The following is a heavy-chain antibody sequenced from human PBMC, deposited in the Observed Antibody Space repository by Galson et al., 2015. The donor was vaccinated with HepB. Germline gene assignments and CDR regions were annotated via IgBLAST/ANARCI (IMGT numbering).Heavy chain of an antibody. Sequence: SLRLSCAASGFTFSSYAMSWVRQAPGKGLEWVSAISGSGGSTYYADSVKGRFTISRDNSKNTLYLQMNSLRAEDTAVYYCAKGDYYDSSGYYWGQGTLVTVSS. D-gene: IGHD3-22*01. CDR3: AKGDYYDSSGYY. J-gene: IGHJ4*02. V-gene: IGHV3-23*01. CDR1: GFTFSSYA. CDR2: ISGSGGST.